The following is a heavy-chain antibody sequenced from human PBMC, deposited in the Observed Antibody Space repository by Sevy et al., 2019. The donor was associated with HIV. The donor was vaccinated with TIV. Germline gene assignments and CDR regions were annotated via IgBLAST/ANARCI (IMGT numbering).Heavy chain of an antibody. CDR3: ARESPEVRGIFGVVIGNFDY. D-gene: IGHD3-3*01. V-gene: IGHV3-30*04. Sequence: GGSLRLSCAASGFSFSNYDIHWVRQAPGKGLEWVAVISDDGNYKDYADSVKGRFTISRDNSKNTLYVQMNSLRAEDTAVYYCARESPEVRGIFGVVIGNFDYWGQGTLVTVSS. CDR1: GFSFSNYD. CDR2: ISDDGNYK. J-gene: IGHJ4*02.